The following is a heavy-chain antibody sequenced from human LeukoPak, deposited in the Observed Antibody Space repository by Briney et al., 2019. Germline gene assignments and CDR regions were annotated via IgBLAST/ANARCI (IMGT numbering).Heavy chain of an antibody. J-gene: IGHJ5*02. CDR2: IDPSGGST. CDR1: AHSFSSFL. V-gene: IGHV1-46*01. Sequence: ASVKVSCKAPAHSFSSFLLHWVRQAPGQGLEWMGIIDPSGGSTDYAQKFQGRVTMTRDTSTSTVYMELISLRSEDTAVYYCARDLGLRGVTNWFDTWGQGTLVTVSS. CDR3: ARDLGLRGVTNWFDT. D-gene: IGHD3-10*01.